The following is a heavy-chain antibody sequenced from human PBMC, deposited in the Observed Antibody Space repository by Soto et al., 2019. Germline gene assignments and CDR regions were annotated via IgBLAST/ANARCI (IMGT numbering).Heavy chain of an antibody. J-gene: IGHJ4*02. CDR1: GFTFSSYD. V-gene: IGHV3-30*18. CDR2: ISYDGSNK. Sequence: PGGSLRLSCAASGFTFSSYDMHWVRQAPGKGLEWVAVISYDGSNKYYADSVKGRFTISRDNSKNTLYLQMNSLRAEDTAVYYCAKDLRSMVRGVRPYYLDYWGQGTLVTVSS. D-gene: IGHD3-10*01. CDR3: AKDLRSMVRGVRPYYLDY.